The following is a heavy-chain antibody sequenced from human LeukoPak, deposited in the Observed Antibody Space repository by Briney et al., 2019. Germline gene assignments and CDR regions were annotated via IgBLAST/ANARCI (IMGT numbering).Heavy chain of an antibody. CDR1: GFTFSSYW. CDR3: ARDFTGDYGDYCPY. V-gene: IGHV3-74*01. J-gene: IGHJ4*02. D-gene: IGHD4-17*01. CDR2: INSDGSST. Sequence: GGSLRLSCAASGFTFSSYWMHWVRQAPGKGLVWVSRINSDGSSTSYADSVKGRFTISRDNAKNTLYLQMNILRAEDTAVYYCARDFTGDYGDYCPYWGQGTLVTVSS.